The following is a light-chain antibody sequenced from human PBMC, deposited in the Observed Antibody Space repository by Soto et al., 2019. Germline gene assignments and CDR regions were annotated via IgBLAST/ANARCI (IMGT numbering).Light chain of an antibody. CDR3: QQRSNWPPIT. CDR2: GAS. CDR1: QSVSNNY. J-gene: IGKJ5*01. Sequence: EIVLTQSPCTLSLSTGERATLSCRASQSVSNNYLAWYQQKPGQAPRLLIYGASNRATGIPDRFSGSGSGTDFTLTISSLEPEDFAVYYCQQRSNWPPITFGQGTRLEIK. V-gene: IGKV3-11*01.